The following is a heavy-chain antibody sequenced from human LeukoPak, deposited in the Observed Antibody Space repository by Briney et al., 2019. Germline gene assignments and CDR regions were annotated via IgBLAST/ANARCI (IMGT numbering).Heavy chain of an antibody. D-gene: IGHD3-9*01. V-gene: IGHV3-9*01. CDR1: GFTFDDYA. CDR3: AKDGHYDILTGPFDY. J-gene: IGHJ4*02. CDR2: ISWNSGSI. Sequence: GRSLRLSCAASGFTFDDYAMHWVRQAPGKGLEWVSGISWNSGSIGYADSVKGRFTISRDNAKNSLYLQMNSLRAEDTALYYYAKDGHYDILTGPFDYWGQGTLVTVSS.